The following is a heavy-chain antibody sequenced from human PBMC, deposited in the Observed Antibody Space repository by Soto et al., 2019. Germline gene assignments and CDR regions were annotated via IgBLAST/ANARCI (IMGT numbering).Heavy chain of an antibody. V-gene: IGHV4-61*01. CDR1: GGSVSSGSYY. CDR3: ASSEGYSSSWYKGYYYGMDV. CDR2: IYYSGST. Sequence: SETLSLTCTVSGGSVSSGSYYWIWIRHPPGKGLEWIGYIYYSGSTNYNPSLKSRVTISVDTSKNQFSLKLSSVTAADTAVYYCASSEGYSSSWYKGYYYGMDVWGQGTTVTVSS. D-gene: IGHD6-13*01. J-gene: IGHJ6*02.